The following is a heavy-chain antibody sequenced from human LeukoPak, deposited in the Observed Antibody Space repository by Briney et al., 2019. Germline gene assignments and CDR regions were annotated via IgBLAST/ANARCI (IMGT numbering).Heavy chain of an antibody. CDR3: AKDMGSSWYSVDY. CDR2: ISWNSGSI. J-gene: IGHJ4*02. V-gene: IGHV3-9*01. Sequence: AGRSLRLSCAASGFTFDDYAMHWVRHTPGKGLEWVSGISWNSGSIGYADSVKGRFTISRDNAKNSLYLQMNSLRAEDTALYYCAKDMGSSWYSVDYWGQGTLVTVSS. D-gene: IGHD6-13*01. CDR1: GFTFDDYA.